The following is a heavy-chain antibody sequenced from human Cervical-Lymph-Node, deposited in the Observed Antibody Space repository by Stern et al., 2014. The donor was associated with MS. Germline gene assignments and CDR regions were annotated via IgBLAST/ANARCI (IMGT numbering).Heavy chain of an antibody. CDR3: SRGLTR. V-gene: IGHV3-30-3*01. D-gene: IGHD3/OR15-3a*01. Sequence: VQLVESGGGGVQPGKSLRLSCVVSGLTLSKYAMHCVRQAPGKGLEWVAVISVDGTNKYYADSVKGRFTISRDTSTNTLYLQMNGLRVNDTAVYFCSRGLTRWGQGTLVTVSS. J-gene: IGHJ4*02. CDR2: ISVDGTNK. CDR1: GLTLSKYA.